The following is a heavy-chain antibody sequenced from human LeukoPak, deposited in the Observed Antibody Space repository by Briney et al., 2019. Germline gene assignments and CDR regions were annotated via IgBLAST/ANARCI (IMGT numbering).Heavy chain of an antibody. CDR2: ISSSSRTI. D-gene: IGHD2-2*02. CDR1: GFTFSNYS. V-gene: IGHV3-48*01. CDR3: ARAYCSSTSCYSGADC. Sequence: GGSLRLSCAASGFTFSNYSINWVRQAPGKGLEWVSYISSSSRTIYYADSVKGRFTISRDNAKNSLFLQMNSLRAEDTAVYHCARAYCSSTSCYSGADCWGQGTLVTVSS. J-gene: IGHJ4*02.